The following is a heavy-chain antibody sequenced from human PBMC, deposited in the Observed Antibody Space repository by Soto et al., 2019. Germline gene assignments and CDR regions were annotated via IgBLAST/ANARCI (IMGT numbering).Heavy chain of an antibody. V-gene: IGHV4-34*01. Sequence: SETLSLTCAVYGGSFSGYYWSWIRQPPGKGLEWIGEINHSGSTNYNPSLKSRVTISVDTSKNQFSLKLSSVTAADTAVYYCARGRRITMVRGVISKENWFDPWGQGTLVTVSS. J-gene: IGHJ5*02. CDR3: ARGRRITMVRGVISKENWFDP. CDR2: INHSGST. CDR1: GGSFSGYY. D-gene: IGHD3-10*01.